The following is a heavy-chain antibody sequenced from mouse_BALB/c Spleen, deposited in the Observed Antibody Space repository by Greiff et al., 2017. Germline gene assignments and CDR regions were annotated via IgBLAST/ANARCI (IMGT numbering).Heavy chain of an antibody. Sequence: ESGPGLVKPSQSLSLTCTVTGYSITSDYAWNWIRQFPGNKLEWMGYISYSGSTSYNPSLKSRISITRDTSKNQFFLQLNSVTTEDTATYYCASLQLGFYAMDYWGQGTSVTVSS. J-gene: IGHJ4*01. CDR1: GYSITSDYA. V-gene: IGHV3-2*02. CDR3: ASLQLGFYAMDY. CDR2: ISYSGST. D-gene: IGHD4-1*02.